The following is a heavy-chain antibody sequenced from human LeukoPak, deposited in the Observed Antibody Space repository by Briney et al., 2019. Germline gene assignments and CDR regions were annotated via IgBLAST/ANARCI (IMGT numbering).Heavy chain of an antibody. J-gene: IGHJ5*02. CDR2: IYHSGST. D-gene: IGHD2-8*01. CDR3: ARDLGTSGSGGGP. V-gene: IGHV4-4*02. CDR1: GDSINSLDL. Sequence: SETLSLTCTVSGDSINSLDLWSWVRQPPGKGLEWIGEIYHSGSTNYNPPLKSRVTISLDKSKNQFSLKLSSVTAADTAVYYCARDLGTSGSGGGPWGQGTLVTVSS.